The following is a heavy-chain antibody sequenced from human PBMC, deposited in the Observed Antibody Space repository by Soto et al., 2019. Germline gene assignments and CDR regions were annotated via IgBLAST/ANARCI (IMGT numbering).Heavy chain of an antibody. D-gene: IGHD5-18*01. CDR3: ARRYGSCFDY. J-gene: IGHJ4*02. CDR1: GGSISSYY. V-gene: IGHV4-59*08. Sequence: QVQLQESGPGLVKPSETLSLTCTVSGGSISSYYWSWIRQPPGKGLEWIGYIYYSGSTNYNPSLXGRVAIXXHTSKNQFSLKLSSVTAADTGVYYCARRYGSCFDYWGQGTLVTVSS. CDR2: IYYSGST.